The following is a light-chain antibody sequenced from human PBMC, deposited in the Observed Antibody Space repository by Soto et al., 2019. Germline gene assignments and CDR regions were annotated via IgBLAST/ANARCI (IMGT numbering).Light chain of an antibody. CDR3: TSYTSITTYV. CDR2: EVS. V-gene: IGLV2-14*01. CDR1: SSDVGGYNH. J-gene: IGLJ1*01. Sequence: QCVLTQPASVSESPGQSITISCAGTSSDVGGYNHVSWYQQHADKAPKLLIHEVSNRPSGVSNRFSGSKSGNTASLTISGLQAEDEADYYCTSYTSITTYVFGTAKKVTV.